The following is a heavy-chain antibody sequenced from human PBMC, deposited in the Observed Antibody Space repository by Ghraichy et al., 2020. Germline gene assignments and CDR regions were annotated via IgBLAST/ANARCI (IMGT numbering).Heavy chain of an antibody. CDR1: GFTFSSYS. Sequence: GESLNISCAASGFTFSSYSMNWVRQAPGKGLEWVSSISSSSSYIYYADSVKGRFTISRDNAKNSLYLQMNSVRAEDTAVYYCARDDSSYEILTGYYSYYFDYWGQGTLVTVSS. D-gene: IGHD3-9*01. V-gene: IGHV3-21*01. CDR3: ARDDSSYEILTGYYSYYFDY. CDR2: ISSSSSYI. J-gene: IGHJ4*02.